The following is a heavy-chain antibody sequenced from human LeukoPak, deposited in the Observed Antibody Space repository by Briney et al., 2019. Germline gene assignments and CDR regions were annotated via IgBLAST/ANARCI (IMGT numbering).Heavy chain of an antibody. CDR3: AKDTVAGTLPAG. CDR2: ISYDGSNK. V-gene: IGHV3-30*18. D-gene: IGHD6-19*01. J-gene: IGHJ4*02. CDR1: GFTFSSYG. Sequence: GGSLRLSCAASGFTFSSYGMHWVRQAPGKGLEWVAVISYDGSNKYYADSVKGRFTISRDNSKNTLYLQMNSLRAEDTAVYYCAKDTVAGTLPAGWGQGTLVTVSS.